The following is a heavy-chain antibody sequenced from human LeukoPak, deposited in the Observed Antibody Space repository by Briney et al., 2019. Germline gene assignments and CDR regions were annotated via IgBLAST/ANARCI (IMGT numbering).Heavy chain of an antibody. CDR2: INPNDGDT. CDR3: ARANFLYCSSTTCLFDY. V-gene: IGHV1-2*02. Sequence: VSVKVSCKASGYTFTDYMHWVRQAPGQGFEWMGWINPNDGDTNYAQKFQGRVTMTRDTSISTAHMEVSRLRSDDTAVYYCARANFLYCSSTTCLFDYWGQGTLVTVSS. J-gene: IGHJ4*02. D-gene: IGHD2-2*01. CDR1: GYTFTDY.